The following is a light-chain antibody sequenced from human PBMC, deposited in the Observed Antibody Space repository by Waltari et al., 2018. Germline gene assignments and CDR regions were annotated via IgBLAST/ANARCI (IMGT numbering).Light chain of an antibody. CDR2: EVD. CDR1: RWDVGAYRY. V-gene: IGLV2-8*01. CDR3: TSYGGTNNFL. Sequence: QSALTQPPSATGSPGQSVTISCTGGRWDVGAYRYVSWYQQHPGRAPKVIMYEVDKRPSGVPDRFSGSKSGTTASLTISGLKLEDEADYYWTSYGGTNNFLFGSGTKVTV. J-gene: IGLJ1*01.